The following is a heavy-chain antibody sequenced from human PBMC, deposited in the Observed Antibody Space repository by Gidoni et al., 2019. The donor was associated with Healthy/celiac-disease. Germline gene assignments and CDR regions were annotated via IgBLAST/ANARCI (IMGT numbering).Heavy chain of an antibody. J-gene: IGHJ4*02. CDR3: ASPVGYSYGCFDY. Sequence: QVQLVESGGGVVQPGRSLRLSCAASGFPFSSYAMHWVRQAPGRGLEWVAVISFDGSNKYYADSVKGRFTISRDNSKNTLYLQMNSLRAEDTAVYYCASPVGYSYGCFDYWGQGTLVTVSS. V-gene: IGHV3-30-3*01. D-gene: IGHD5-18*01. CDR1: GFPFSSYA. CDR2: ISFDGSNK.